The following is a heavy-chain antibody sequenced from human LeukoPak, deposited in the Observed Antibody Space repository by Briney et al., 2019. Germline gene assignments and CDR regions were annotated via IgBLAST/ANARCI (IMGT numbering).Heavy chain of an antibody. V-gene: IGHV4-4*09. CDR3: ARQFSSSSSFDY. J-gene: IGHJ4*02. D-gene: IGHD6-6*01. CDR2: IYTSGST. Sequence: KTSETLSLTCTASGDSISGYYWSWIRQTTGKGLEWIGYIYTSGSTNYNPSLQSRVTISVDTSKSRFSLKLGSVTAADTAVYFCARQFSSSSSFDYWGQGTLVTVSS. CDR1: GDSISGYY.